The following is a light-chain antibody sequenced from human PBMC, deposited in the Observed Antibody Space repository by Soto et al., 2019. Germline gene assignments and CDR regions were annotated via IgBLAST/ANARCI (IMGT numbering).Light chain of an antibody. Sequence: DIQMTQSPSTLSASVGDRVTITCRASQSVSNRLAWYQQKPGIAPKLLNSQASSLASGVPSRFSGSGSGSEVDLIISSRQHDYFATYYCQEYDTYRTFGLGTKVEIK. CDR2: QAS. J-gene: IGKJ1*01. CDR3: QEYDTYRT. V-gene: IGKV1-5*03. CDR1: QSVSNR.